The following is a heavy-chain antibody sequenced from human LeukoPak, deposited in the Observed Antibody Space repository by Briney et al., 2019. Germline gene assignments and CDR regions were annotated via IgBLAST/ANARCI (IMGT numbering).Heavy chain of an antibody. V-gene: IGHV4-39*01. CDR2: IPYRGDT. CDR3: ARREGPFDY. Sequence: SETLSLTCTVSGGSIARDSHHWGWIRQPPGKGLEWIGSIPYRGDTFYNPSLKSRVTISVDTSKNQLSLNLNFVSAADTAVYYCARREGPFDYWGQGTLVTVSS. CDR1: GGSIARDSHH. J-gene: IGHJ4*02.